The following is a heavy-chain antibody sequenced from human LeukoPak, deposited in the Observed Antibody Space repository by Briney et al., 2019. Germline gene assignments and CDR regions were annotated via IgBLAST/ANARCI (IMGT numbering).Heavy chain of an antibody. J-gene: IGHJ4*02. D-gene: IGHD3-10*01. CDR2: IYYSGST. CDR3: ARDLSGAYYFDY. V-gene: IGHV4-39*07. Sequence: SETLSLTCTVSGGSISSSSYYWVWLRQPPGKGLEWIGSIYYSGSTYYNPSLKSRVTISVDTSKNQFSLKLSSVSAADTAVYYCARDLSGAYYFDYWGQGTLVTVSS. CDR1: GGSISSSSYY.